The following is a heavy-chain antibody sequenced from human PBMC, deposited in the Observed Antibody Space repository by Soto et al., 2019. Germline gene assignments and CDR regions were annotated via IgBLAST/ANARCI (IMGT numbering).Heavy chain of an antibody. Sequence: SETLSLTCSVSGGSITSHYCSWFRQPPGKGLEWIGYIHHSGSTSYNPSLKSRVTMSVDTSKNQFSLKVSSVTAADTALYYCASHHDSWGQGTLVTVSS. V-gene: IGHV4-59*08. J-gene: IGHJ4*02. CDR2: IHHSGST. CDR1: GGSITSHY. CDR3: ASHHDS.